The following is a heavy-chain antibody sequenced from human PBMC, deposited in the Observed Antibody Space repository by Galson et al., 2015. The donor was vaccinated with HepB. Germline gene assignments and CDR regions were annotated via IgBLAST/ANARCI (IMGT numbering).Heavy chain of an antibody. Sequence: CAISGDSVSSNSAAWNWIRQPPSRGLEWLGRTYYRSKWYNDYAVSVKSRITINPDTSKNQFSLQLNSVTPEDTAVYYCARGPGYCSSTSCYTSGWFDPWGQGTLVTVSS. J-gene: IGHJ5*02. D-gene: IGHD2-2*02. CDR2: TYYRSKWYN. V-gene: IGHV6-1*01. CDR3: ARGPGYCSSTSCYTSGWFDP. CDR1: GDSVSSNSAA.